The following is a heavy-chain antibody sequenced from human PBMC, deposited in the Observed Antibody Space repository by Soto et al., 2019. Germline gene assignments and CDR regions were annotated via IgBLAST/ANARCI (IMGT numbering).Heavy chain of an antibody. CDR1: GYTFTTYY. J-gene: IGHJ4*02. CDR2: ISPDGGRK. Sequence: ASVKVSCKASGYTFTTYYMHWVRQAPGQGLEWMGIISPDGGRKSYAQKFKGRVTMTRDTSTSTVYMELSSLRSEDTAVYYCATRDPGHYWGQGTLVTVSS. CDR3: ATRDPGHY. V-gene: IGHV1-46*01.